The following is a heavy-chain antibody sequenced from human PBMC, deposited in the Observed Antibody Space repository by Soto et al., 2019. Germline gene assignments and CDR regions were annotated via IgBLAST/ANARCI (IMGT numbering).Heavy chain of an antibody. CDR2: INHSGST. D-gene: IGHD6-13*01. CDR1: GGSFSGYY. J-gene: IGHJ5*02. CDR3: ARPSEPTIAAAGTGNWFDP. V-gene: IGHV4-34*01. Sequence: QVQLQQWGAGLLKPSETLSLTCAVYGGSFSGYYWSWIRQPPGKGLEWIGEINHSGSTNYNPSLKSRVTISVDTSKNQFSLKLSSVTAADTAVYYCARPSEPTIAAAGTGNWFDPWGQGTLVTVSS.